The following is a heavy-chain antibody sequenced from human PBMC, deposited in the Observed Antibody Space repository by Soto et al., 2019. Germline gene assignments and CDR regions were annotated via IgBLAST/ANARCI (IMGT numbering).Heavy chain of an antibody. CDR2: ISYDGSNK. V-gene: IGHV3-30*18. J-gene: IGHJ4*02. Sequence: QVQLVESGGGVVQPGRSLRLSCAASGFTFSSYGMHWVRQAPGKGLEWVAGISYDGSNKYYADSVKGRFTISRDNSKNTLYLEMNSLRAVDPAVYYCAKRVSRLCAIDYWGQGTLVTVSS. CDR3: AKRVSRLCAIDY. CDR1: GFTFSSYG. D-gene: IGHD2-21*01.